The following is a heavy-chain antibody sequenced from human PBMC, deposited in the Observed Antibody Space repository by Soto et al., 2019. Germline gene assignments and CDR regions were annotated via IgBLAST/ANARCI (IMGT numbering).Heavy chain of an antibody. CDR3: AKTFGNNWDSHYYDC. J-gene: IGHJ4*02. CDR2: IRNKVNSYTT. V-gene: IGHV3-72*01. D-gene: IGHD1-7*01. Sequence: GGSLRLSCADSGFTFSDHYMAWVRQTPGKGLEWVGRIRNKVNSYTTEYAASVKGRFTISRDDSKNSLHLQMNSLKTEDTAVYHCAKTFGNNWDSHYYDCWGQGTLVTVSS. CDR1: GFTFSDHY.